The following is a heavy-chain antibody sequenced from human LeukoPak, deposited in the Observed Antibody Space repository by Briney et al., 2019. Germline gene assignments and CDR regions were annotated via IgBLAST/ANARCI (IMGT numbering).Heavy chain of an antibody. D-gene: IGHD6-13*01. CDR2: IYPRDSDT. CDR1: GYSFTSYW. Sequence: GESLKISCKGSGYSFTSYWIGWVRQMPGKGLEWMGIIYPRDSDTRYSPSFQGQVTISVDKSISTAYLQWNSLKASDTAMYYCARHTSSWYSSYFANWGQGTLVTVSS. CDR3: ARHTSSWYSSYFAN. V-gene: IGHV5-51*01. J-gene: IGHJ4*02.